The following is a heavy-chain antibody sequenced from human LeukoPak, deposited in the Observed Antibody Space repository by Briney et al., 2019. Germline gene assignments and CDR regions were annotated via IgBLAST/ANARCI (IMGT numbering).Heavy chain of an antibody. CDR2: IYYSGST. Sequence: SSETLSLTCTVSGGSISSSSYYWGWIRQPPGKGLEWIGSIYYSGSTYYNPSLKSRVTISVDTSKNQFSLKLSSGTAADTAVYYCARSFLEWLSLNVWGQGTTVTVSS. V-gene: IGHV4-39*01. CDR3: ARSFLEWLSLNV. CDR1: GGSISSSSYY. J-gene: IGHJ6*02. D-gene: IGHD3-3*01.